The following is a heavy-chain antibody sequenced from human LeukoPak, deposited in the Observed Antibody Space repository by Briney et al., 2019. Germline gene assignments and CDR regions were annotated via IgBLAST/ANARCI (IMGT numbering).Heavy chain of an antibody. CDR3: ARGYPRMLGY. D-gene: IGHD1-26*01. CDR2: IYYSGST. J-gene: IGHJ4*02. V-gene: IGHV4-59*12. Sequence: SETLSLTCTVSGGSISSYYWSWIRQPPGKGLEWIGYIYYSGSTNYNPSLKSRVTISVDTSKNQFSLKLSSVTAADTAVYYCARGYPRMLGYWGQGTLVTVSS. CDR1: GGSISSYY.